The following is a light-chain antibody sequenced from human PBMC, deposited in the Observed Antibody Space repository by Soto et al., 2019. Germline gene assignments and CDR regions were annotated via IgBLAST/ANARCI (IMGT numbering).Light chain of an antibody. J-gene: IGLJ1*01. CDR3: SSYTSSNTLPYV. Sequence: QSALTQPASVTGSPGQSITISCTGTSSDISGYNSVSWYQQHPGKAPQLLLFDVRNRPSGVSNRFSGSKSGNTASLTISGLQAEDEADYYCSSYTSSNTLPYVFGTGTKLTVL. CDR1: SSDISGYNS. CDR2: DVR. V-gene: IGLV2-14*03.